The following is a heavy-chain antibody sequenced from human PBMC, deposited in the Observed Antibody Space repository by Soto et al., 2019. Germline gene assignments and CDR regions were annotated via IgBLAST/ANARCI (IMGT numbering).Heavy chain of an antibody. CDR3: AREGAYGDSDY. CDR2: ISGDNGTA. D-gene: IGHD4-17*01. Sequence: QVQLMQSGPEVKKPGASVKVSCKASGYPFGDYGISWVRQAPGQGLEWVGWISGDNGTANYAQNLQDRVIMTIETSTNTAYMELRKLKSDDTAVYFCAREGAYGDSDYWGQGTLVTVSS. J-gene: IGHJ4*02. V-gene: IGHV1-18*01. CDR1: GYPFGDYG.